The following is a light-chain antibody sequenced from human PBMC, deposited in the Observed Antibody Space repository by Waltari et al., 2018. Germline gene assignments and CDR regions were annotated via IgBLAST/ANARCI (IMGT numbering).Light chain of an antibody. V-gene: IGLV1-51*01. CDR2: DTY. CDR1: SSNIGNEY. Sequence: QSVLTQPPSVSATPAQKVTISCSGSSSNIGNEYVYWYQKLPGTAPKLLVYDTYLRPSEIPDRFPGAKSGTSATLGITGLQTGDEVHYCCGAWDPSLTAFVIGTGAEVSGL. J-gene: IGLJ1*01. CDR3: GAWDPSLTAFV.